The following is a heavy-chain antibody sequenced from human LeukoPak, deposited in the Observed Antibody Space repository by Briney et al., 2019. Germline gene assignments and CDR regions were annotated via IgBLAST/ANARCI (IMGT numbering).Heavy chain of an antibody. CDR2: IIPIFGTA. Sequence: ASVKVSCKASGGTFSSYAISWVRQAPGQGLEWMGGIIPIFGTANYAQKFQGRVTITADESTSTAYMELSSPRSEDTAVYYCARDPYCSSTSCYTLFDPWGQGTLVTVSS. J-gene: IGHJ5*02. D-gene: IGHD2-2*02. CDR1: GGTFSSYA. CDR3: ARDPYCSSTSCYTLFDP. V-gene: IGHV1-69*01.